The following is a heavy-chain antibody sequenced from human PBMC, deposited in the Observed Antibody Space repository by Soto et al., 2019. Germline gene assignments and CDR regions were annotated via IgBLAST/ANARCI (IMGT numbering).Heavy chain of an antibody. D-gene: IGHD2-2*01. CDR2: ISYDGSRK. CDR3: AKGGGCTGDSCYGLPDWISYGLDV. Sequence: QVQVVESGGAVVQPGRSLRLSCAASGFTFSTYGMHWVRQAPGQGLEWVAVISYDGSRKYYADSVKGRFTISRDNSNNTLYMQMNSLRSEDTAVFYCAKGGGCTGDSCYGLPDWISYGLDVWGRGTTVTVSS. J-gene: IGHJ6*02. CDR1: GFTFSTYG. V-gene: IGHV3-30*18.